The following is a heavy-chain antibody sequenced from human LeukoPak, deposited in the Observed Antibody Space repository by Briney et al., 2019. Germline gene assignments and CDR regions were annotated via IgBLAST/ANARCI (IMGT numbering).Heavy chain of an antibody. Sequence: SETLSLTCIVSGSSINTDYYWGWIRQPPGKGLEWIGNIYHTGSTYYNPSLKSRVTISKDTSKNQFSLNLTSVTAADTAVYYCARLTKVDSAGSYQHWGFWFDPWGQGTLVTVSS. CDR1: GSSINTDYY. D-gene: IGHD3-10*01. V-gene: IGHV4-38-2*02. CDR2: IYHTGST. J-gene: IGHJ5*02. CDR3: ARLTKVDSAGSYQHWGFWFDP.